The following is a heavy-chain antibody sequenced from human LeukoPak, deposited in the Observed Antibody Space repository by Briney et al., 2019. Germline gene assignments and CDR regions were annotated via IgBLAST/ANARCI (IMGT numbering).Heavy chain of an antibody. CDR2: IIPILGIA. CDR3: ARDVDTAMASTDY. Sequence: SVKVSCKASGGTFSSYAITWVRQAPGQGLEWMGRIIPILGIANYAQKFQGRVTITADKSTSTAYMELSSLRSEDTAVYYCARDVDTAMASTDYWGQGTLVTVSS. D-gene: IGHD5-18*01. J-gene: IGHJ4*02. CDR1: GGTFSSYA. V-gene: IGHV1-69*04.